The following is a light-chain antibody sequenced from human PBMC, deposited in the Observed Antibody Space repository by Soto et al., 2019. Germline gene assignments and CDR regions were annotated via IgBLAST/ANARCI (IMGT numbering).Light chain of an antibody. Sequence: EIVLTQSPGTLSLSPGERATLSCRASQNVGSRYLAWYQQKPGQAPRLLVYGTSNRATGLPDGFSGSGSGKDFSLTISSLEPGDLAVYYCQQYGSSPRTFGQGTKVEIK. V-gene: IGKV3-20*01. CDR3: QQYGSSPRT. CDR2: GTS. J-gene: IGKJ1*01. CDR1: QNVGSRY.